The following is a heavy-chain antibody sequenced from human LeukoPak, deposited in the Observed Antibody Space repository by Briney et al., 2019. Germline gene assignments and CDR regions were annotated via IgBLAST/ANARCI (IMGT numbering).Heavy chain of an antibody. CDR1: GGSFSGYY. D-gene: IGHD3-16*02. Sequence: SETLSLTCAVYGGSFSGYYWSWIRQPPGKGLEWIGEINHSGSTNYNPSLKSRVTISVDKSKNQFSLELSSVAAADTAVYYCAAKVVWGRYRRGYGMDVWGQGTTVTVSS. J-gene: IGHJ6*02. CDR3: AAKVVWGRYRRGYGMDV. CDR2: INHSGST. V-gene: IGHV4-34*01.